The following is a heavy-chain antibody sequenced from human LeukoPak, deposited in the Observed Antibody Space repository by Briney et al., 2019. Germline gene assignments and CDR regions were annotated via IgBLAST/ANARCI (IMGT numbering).Heavy chain of an antibody. D-gene: IGHD6-13*01. CDR3: AKDRVKSSSWFDY. J-gene: IGHJ4*01. CDR1: GFTLSSYG. Sequence: GGSLRLSCAASGFTLSSYGMHWVRQAPGKGVEWVAFIRYDGSNKYYADSVKGRFTISRDNSKNTLYLQMNSLRAEDTAVYYCAKDRVKSSSWFDYWGHGTLVTVSS. V-gene: IGHV3-30*02. CDR2: IRYDGSNK.